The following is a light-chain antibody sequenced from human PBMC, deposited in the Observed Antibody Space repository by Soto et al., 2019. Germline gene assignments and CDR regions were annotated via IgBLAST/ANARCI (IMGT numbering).Light chain of an antibody. CDR1: QSVSSD. Sequence: ERVMTQAPATLSVSPGERATLSCRASQSVSSDLAWYQQKPGQGPRLLIYGAFNRATGVPARFSSSGSRTVFTLTLFRLQSEDFAFYYSQQYHNWPLTFGGGTKVEIK. CDR2: GAF. CDR3: QQYHNWPLT. J-gene: IGKJ4*01. V-gene: IGKV3-15*01.